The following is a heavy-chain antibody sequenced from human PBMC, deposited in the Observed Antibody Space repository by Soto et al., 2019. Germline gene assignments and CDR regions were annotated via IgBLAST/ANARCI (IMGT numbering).Heavy chain of an antibody. CDR3: AKDINVLRFLEWSTNFDY. V-gene: IGHV3-9*01. Sequence: EVQLVESGGGLVQPGRSLRLSCAASGFTFDDYAMHWVRQAPGKGLEWVSGISWNSGSIGYADSVKGRFTISRDNAKNSLYLQMNSLRAEDTALYYCAKDINVLRFLEWSTNFDYWGQGTLVTVSS. CDR1: GFTFDDYA. CDR2: ISWNSGSI. J-gene: IGHJ4*02. D-gene: IGHD3-3*01.